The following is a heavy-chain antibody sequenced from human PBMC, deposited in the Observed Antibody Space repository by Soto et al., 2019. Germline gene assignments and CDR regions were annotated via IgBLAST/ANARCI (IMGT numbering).Heavy chain of an antibody. J-gene: IGHJ6*02. V-gene: IGHV3-23*01. CDR1: GFTFSSYA. CDR3: AANRGYSYYSGMDV. Sequence: EVQLLESGGGLVQPGGSLRLSCAASGFTFSSYAMSWVRQAPGKGLEWVAAISGSGGSTYYADSVKGRFTISRDNSKNTLYLQMNSLRAEDTAVYYFAANRGYSYYSGMDVWGQGTTVTVSS. D-gene: IGHD3-22*01. CDR2: ISGSGGST.